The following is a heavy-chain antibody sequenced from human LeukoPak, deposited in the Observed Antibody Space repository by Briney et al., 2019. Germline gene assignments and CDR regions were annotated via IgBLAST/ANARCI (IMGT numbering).Heavy chain of an antibody. J-gene: IGHJ3*02. CDR1: GFTFSSYG. V-gene: IGHV3-30*02. CDR2: IRYDGSNK. D-gene: IGHD4-17*01. Sequence: GGSLRLSCAASGFTFSSYGMHWVRQAPGKGLEWVAFIRYDGSNKYYADSVKGRFTISRDNSKNTLYLQMNSLRAEDTAVYYCAKVRWDDYGDFDDFDIWGQGTMVTVSS. CDR3: AKVRWDDYGDFDDFDI.